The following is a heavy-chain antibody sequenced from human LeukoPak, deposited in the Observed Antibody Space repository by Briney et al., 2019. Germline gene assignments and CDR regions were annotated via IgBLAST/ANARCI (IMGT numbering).Heavy chain of an antibody. CDR3: ARRPYYYDSSGYYYFDY. CDR2: ISSSSSYI. J-gene: IGHJ4*02. Sequence: RGSLRLSCAASGFTFSSYSMNWVRQAPGKGLEWVSSISSSSSYIYYADSVKGRFTISRDNAKNSLYLQMNSLRAEDTAVYYCARRPYYYDSSGYYYFDYWGQGTLVTVSS. V-gene: IGHV3-21*01. D-gene: IGHD3-22*01. CDR1: GFTFSSYS.